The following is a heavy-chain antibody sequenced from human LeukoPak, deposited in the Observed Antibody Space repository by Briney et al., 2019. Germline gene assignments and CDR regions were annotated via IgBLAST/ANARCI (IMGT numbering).Heavy chain of an antibody. CDR1: GYTFTSYY. Sequence: ASVNVSCKASGYTFTSYYMHWVRQAPGQGLEWMGIINPNGGSTSYALKFQGRVTMTEDTSTDTAYMELSSLRSEDTAVYYCATGLDESAERYQLLYPPANYWGQGTLVTVSS. J-gene: IGHJ4*02. CDR2: INPNGGST. D-gene: IGHD2-2*02. CDR3: ATGLDESAERYQLLYPPANY. V-gene: IGHV1-46*01.